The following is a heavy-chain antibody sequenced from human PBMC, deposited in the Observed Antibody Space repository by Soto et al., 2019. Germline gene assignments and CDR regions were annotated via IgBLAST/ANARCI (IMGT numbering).Heavy chain of an antibody. D-gene: IGHD5-18*01. Sequence: EVQLLESGGGLVQPGGSLRLSCAASGFTFSSYAMRWVRQAPEKGLEWVSDISGTGGTTYYAESVEGRFTVSRDNSENTLYLEMDSLRAEDTAIYYCAKDRAYSIDVWGQWTMVTVSS. J-gene: IGHJ3*01. V-gene: IGHV3-23*01. CDR3: AKDRAYSIDV. CDR1: GFTFSSYA. CDR2: ISGTGGTT.